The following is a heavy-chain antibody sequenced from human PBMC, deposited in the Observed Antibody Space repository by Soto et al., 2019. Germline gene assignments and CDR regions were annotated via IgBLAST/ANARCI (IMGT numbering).Heavy chain of an antibody. V-gene: IGHV4-30-4*08. D-gene: IGHD3-3*01. J-gene: IGHJ4*02. CDR1: GGSISSGDYH. CDR2: VYYTGNT. CDR3: ARSEFWSGYYSDY. Sequence: QVQLQESGPGLVKPSQTLSLTCTVSGGSISSGDYHWSWIRQPPGKGLEWIGFVYYTGNTYYNPSLKGPVTISVDKAKNQFSLKLSSVTAADTAVEYCARSEFWSGYYSDYWGQGTLVTVSS.